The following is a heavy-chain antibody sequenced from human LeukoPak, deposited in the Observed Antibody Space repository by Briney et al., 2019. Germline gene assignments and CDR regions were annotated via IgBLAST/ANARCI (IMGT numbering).Heavy chain of an antibody. J-gene: IGHJ4*02. CDR1: GFTVASNY. Sequence: PGGSLRLSCAASGFTVASNYMSWVRQAPGKGLEWVSVVYSGGSTYYTDSMKGRFTISRDNSKNTVYLQMNSLRAEDTAVYYCARHTHAPMTTVTPSDYWGQGTLVTVSS. V-gene: IGHV3-66*02. CDR2: VYSGGST. D-gene: IGHD4-11*01. CDR3: ARHTHAPMTTVTPSDY.